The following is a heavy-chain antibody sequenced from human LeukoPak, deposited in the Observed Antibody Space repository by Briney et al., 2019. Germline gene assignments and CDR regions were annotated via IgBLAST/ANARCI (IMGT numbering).Heavy chain of an antibody. CDR3: ATYWFNYYDSSGYRGAFDI. Sequence: ASVRDSCKASRYTFTTYPINWVRQAPGQGLEWMGWINTNTGDPTYAQDFTGRFVFSLDTSVSTAYLQISSLKAEDTAVYYCATYWFNYYDSSGYRGAFDIWGQGTMVTVSS. CDR1: RYTFTTYP. V-gene: IGHV7-4-1*02. J-gene: IGHJ3*02. D-gene: IGHD3-22*01. CDR2: INTNTGDP.